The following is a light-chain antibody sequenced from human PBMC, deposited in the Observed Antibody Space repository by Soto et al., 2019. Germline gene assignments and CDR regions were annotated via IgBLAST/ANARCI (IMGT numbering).Light chain of an antibody. CDR2: DAY. V-gene: IGKV1-5*01. Sequence: DIQMTQSPSTLSASVGDRVTITCRASQTISSWLAWYQQLPGKAPKLLIYDAYTLETGVPSRFSGSGSGTDFTLTISSLQADDFATYYCQQYDSNSWTFGQGTKV. CDR1: QTISSW. CDR3: QQYDSNSWT. J-gene: IGKJ1*01.